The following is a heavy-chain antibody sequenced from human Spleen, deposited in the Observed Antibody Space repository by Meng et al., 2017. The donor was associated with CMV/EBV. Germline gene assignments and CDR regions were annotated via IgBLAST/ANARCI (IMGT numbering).Heavy chain of an antibody. J-gene: IGHJ6*02. D-gene: IGHD3-3*01. CDR1: GYTFTSYD. CDR3: ARRGSFTIFGVVITILRGGMDV. V-gene: IGHV1-8*01. CDR2: MNPNSGNT. Sequence: ASVKVSCKASGYTFTSYDINWVRQATGQGLEWMGWMNPNSGNTGYAQKFQGRVTMTRNTSLSTAYMELSSLRSEDTAVYYCARRGSFTIFGVVITILRGGMDVWGQGTTVTVSS.